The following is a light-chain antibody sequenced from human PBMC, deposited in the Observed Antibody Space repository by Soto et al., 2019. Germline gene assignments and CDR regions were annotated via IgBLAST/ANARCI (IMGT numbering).Light chain of an antibody. V-gene: IGLV2-23*01. CDR2: EGS. J-gene: IGLJ1*01. Sequence: QSAVTQPASVSGSPGQSITISCTGTSSDVGSYNLVSWYQQHPGKAPKLMIYEGSKRPSGVSNRFSGSKSGNTASPTISGLQAEDEADYYCCSYAGSSTNYVFGTGTKLTVL. CDR3: CSYAGSSTNYV. CDR1: SSDVGSYNL.